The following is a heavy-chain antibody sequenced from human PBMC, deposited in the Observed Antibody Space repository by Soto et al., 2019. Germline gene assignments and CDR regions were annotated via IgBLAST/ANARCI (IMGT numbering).Heavy chain of an antibody. CDR1: GFSFSEDW. CDR3: ARQYGMDV. Sequence: EVQLVESGGGLVQPGGSLRLSCVGSGFSFSEDWMNWLRRAPGKGLEWVSRITSDGRSTTYADSVKGRFTISRDNAKNTLYLQMNSLRVEDTAVYYCARQYGMDVWGQGTTVTVSS. V-gene: IGHV3-74*01. CDR2: ITSDGRST. J-gene: IGHJ6*02.